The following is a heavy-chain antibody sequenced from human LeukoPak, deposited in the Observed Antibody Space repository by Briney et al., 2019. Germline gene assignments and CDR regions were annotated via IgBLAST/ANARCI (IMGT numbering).Heavy chain of an antibody. CDR2: MNPNSGNT. Sequence: ASVKVSCKASGYTFTSYDINWVRQATGQGLEWMGWMNPNSGNTGYAQKFQGRVTITRNTSISTAYMELSSLRSEDTAVYYCASSTTGTTGDAFDIRGQGTMVTVSS. D-gene: IGHD1-1*01. CDR3: ASSTTGTTGDAFDI. V-gene: IGHV1-8*03. J-gene: IGHJ3*02. CDR1: GYTFTSYD.